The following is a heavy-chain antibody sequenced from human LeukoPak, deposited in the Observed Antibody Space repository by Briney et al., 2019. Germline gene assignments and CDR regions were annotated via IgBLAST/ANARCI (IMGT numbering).Heavy chain of an antibody. CDR1: GGTFSSYA. D-gene: IGHD6-19*01. CDR2: IIPIFGTA. Sequence: GASVKVSCKASGGTFSSYAISWVRQAPGQGLEWMGGIIPIFGTANYAQKFQGRVTITADESTSTAYMELSSLRSEDTAVYYCARDLGSSGWEGYFDYWGQGTLVTVSS. J-gene: IGHJ4*02. V-gene: IGHV1-69*13. CDR3: ARDLGSSGWEGYFDY.